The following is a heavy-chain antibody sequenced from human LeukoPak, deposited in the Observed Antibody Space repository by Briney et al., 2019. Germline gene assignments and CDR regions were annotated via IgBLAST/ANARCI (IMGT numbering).Heavy chain of an antibody. Sequence: PGGSLRLSCAASGFTFPTYWMDWVRQAPGQVLVWVSHINSDGSITSYADSVKGRFTISRDNAKNTLYLQMNSLRAEDTAVYYCARDAVDTANAVWGQGTTVTVSS. J-gene: IGHJ6*02. V-gene: IGHV3-74*01. D-gene: IGHD5-18*01. CDR1: GFTFPTYW. CDR3: ARDAVDTANAV. CDR2: INSDGSIT.